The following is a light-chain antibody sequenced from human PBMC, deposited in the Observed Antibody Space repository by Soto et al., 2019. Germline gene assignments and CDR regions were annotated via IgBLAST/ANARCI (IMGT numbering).Light chain of an antibody. V-gene: IGLV2-14*03. CDR2: DVS. CDR3: TSFTTSNTFV. CDR1: SNDVGHFNY. Sequence: QSVLAQPASVSGSPGQSITISCTGTSNDVGHFNYVSWFQQHPGKAPKLLIFDVSNWPSGVSDRFSGSKSGNTASLTISGLQPEDEAEYYCTSFTTSNTFVFGSGTKVTVL. J-gene: IGLJ1*01.